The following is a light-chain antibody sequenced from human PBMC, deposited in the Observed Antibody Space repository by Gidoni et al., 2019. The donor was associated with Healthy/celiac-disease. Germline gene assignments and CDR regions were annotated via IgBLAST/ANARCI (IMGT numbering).Light chain of an antibody. V-gene: IGLV1-47*01. CDR3: AAWDDSLSGPWV. Sequence: QSVMNQPPSASGTPGQRVTISCSGSSSNIGSNYVYWYQQLPVTAPKLLIYRNKQRPSGVPDRFSGSKSGTSASLAISGLRSEDEADYYCAAWDDSLSGPWVFGGGTKLTVL. CDR1: SSNIGSNY. CDR2: RNK. J-gene: IGLJ3*02.